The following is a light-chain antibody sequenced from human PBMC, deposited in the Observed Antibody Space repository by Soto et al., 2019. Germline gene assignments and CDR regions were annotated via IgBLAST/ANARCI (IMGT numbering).Light chain of an antibody. CDR2: AAF. CDR1: QGISSW. V-gene: IGKV1D-12*01. CDR3: QQANRVPLT. J-gene: IGKJ4*01. Sequence: DIPMTQSPSSVSASVGDRVPITCRASQGISSWLACYQQKPGKAPKLLIYAAFSLQSGVPSKFSGRRSRTDFSLTISSLQPEDFATYDCQQANRVPLTFGGGTKGEIK.